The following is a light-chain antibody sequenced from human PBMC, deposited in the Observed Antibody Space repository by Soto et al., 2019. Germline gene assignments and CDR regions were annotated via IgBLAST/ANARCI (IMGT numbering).Light chain of an antibody. CDR1: QTISTY. CDR2: AAS. V-gene: IGKV1-39*01. Sequence: DIQITQSPSSMYSSVGDRGTITYRASQTISTYLNWYQQIPGKAPKSLIYAASNLQSGVPSRFSGSGSGTDFTLTISSLQPEDFATYYCQQSYSTPITFGQGTRLEIK. J-gene: IGKJ5*01. CDR3: QQSYSTPIT.